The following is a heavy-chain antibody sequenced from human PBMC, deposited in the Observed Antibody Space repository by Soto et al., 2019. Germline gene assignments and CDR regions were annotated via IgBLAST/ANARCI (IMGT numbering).Heavy chain of an antibody. J-gene: IGHJ4*02. CDR3: ARPTYYYDSSNYPLCFDY. V-gene: IGHV3-33*01. CDR1: GFTFSSYG. D-gene: IGHD3-22*01. Sequence: PGGSLRLSCAASGFTFSSYGMHWVRQAPGKGLEWVAVIWCGGSNKYYADSVKGRFTISRGNSKNTLYLQMNSLRAEDTAVYYCARPTYYYDSSNYPLCFDYWGQGTLVTVSS. CDR2: IWCGGSNK.